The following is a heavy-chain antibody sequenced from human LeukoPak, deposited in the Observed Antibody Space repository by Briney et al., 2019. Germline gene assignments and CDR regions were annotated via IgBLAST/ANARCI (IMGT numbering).Heavy chain of an antibody. J-gene: IGHJ4*02. CDR1: GYTFTSHD. CDR3: ARVAKRIAALLFDY. D-gene: IGHD6-6*01. V-gene: IGHV1-8*03. CDR2: MNPNSGNT. Sequence: ASVKVSCKASGYTFTSHDINWVRQATGQGLEWMGWMNPNSGNTGYAQKFQGRVTITRNTSISTAYMELSSLRSEDTAVYYCARVAKRIAALLFDYWGQGTLVTVSS.